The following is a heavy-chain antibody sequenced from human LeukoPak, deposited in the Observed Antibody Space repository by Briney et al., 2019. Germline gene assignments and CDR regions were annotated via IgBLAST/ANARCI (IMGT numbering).Heavy chain of an antibody. D-gene: IGHD3-3*01. J-gene: IGHJ4*02. CDR3: ARNYDFRSGYSYFDY. Sequence: PSQTLSLTCTVSGGSISSGSYYWSWIRQPAGKGLEWIGYIYYSGSTNYNPSLKSRVTISVDTSKNQFSLKLSSVTAADTAVYYCARNYDFRSGYSYFDYWGQGTLVTVSS. V-gene: IGHV4-61*10. CDR2: IYYSGST. CDR1: GGSISSGSYY.